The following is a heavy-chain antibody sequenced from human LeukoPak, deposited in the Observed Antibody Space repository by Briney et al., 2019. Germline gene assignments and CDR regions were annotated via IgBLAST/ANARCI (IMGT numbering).Heavy chain of an antibody. D-gene: IGHD2-15*01. Sequence: GASVKVSCKASGYTFTSYGISWGRQAPGQGHGWRGWISAYNGNTNYAQTLQGGVTMTTDTSTSTAYMELRSLRSDDTAVYYCARVEDIVVVVAAKLGERYFDYWGQGTLVTVSS. CDR3: ARVEDIVVVVAAKLGERYFDY. CDR2: ISAYNGNT. J-gene: IGHJ4*02. CDR1: GYTFTSYG. V-gene: IGHV1-18*01.